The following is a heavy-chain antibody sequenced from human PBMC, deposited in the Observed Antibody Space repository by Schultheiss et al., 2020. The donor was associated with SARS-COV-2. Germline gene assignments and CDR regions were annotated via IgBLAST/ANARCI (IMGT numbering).Heavy chain of an antibody. Sequence: TLSLTCTVSGGSISSGGYYWSWIRQHPGKGLEWIGYIYYSGSTYYNPSLKSRVTISVDTSKNQFSLKLSSVTAADTAVYYCARAMYSSGWYDYWGQGTLVTVSS. CDR3: ARAMYSSGWYDY. D-gene: IGHD6-19*01. CDR1: GGSISSGGYY. CDR2: IYYSGST. V-gene: IGHV4-31*03. J-gene: IGHJ4*02.